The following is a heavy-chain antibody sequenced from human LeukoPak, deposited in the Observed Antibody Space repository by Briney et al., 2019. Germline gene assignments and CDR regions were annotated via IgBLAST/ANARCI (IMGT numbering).Heavy chain of an antibody. Sequence: GRSLRLSCAASGFTFSNYAMHWVRQAPGKGLEYVSVISSNGGSTYYANSVKGRFTISRDNSKNTLYLQMGSLRGEDMAVYYCARGSVRIAAPAGYWGQGTLVTVSS. J-gene: IGHJ4*02. CDR2: ISSNGGST. V-gene: IGHV3-64*01. D-gene: IGHD6-13*01. CDR3: ARGSVRIAAPAGY. CDR1: GFTFSNYA.